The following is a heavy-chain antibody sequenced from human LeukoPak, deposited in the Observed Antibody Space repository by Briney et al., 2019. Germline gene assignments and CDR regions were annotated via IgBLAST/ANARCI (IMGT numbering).Heavy chain of an antibody. V-gene: IGHV3-48*01. D-gene: IGHD3-3*01. CDR3: ARGFYDFWSGLYYFDY. CDR1: GFTFSSYS. Sequence: PGGSLRLSCAASGFTFSSYSMNWVRQAPGKGLEWVSYISSSSSTIYYADSVKGRFTISRDNAKNSLYLQMNSLRAEDTAVYYCARGFYDFWSGLYYFDYWGQGTLVTVSS. CDR2: ISSSSSTI. J-gene: IGHJ4*02.